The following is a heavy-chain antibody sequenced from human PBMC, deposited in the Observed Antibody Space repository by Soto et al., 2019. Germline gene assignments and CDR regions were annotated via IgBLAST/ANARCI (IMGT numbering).Heavy chain of an antibody. CDR2: MNPNSGNT. D-gene: IGHD6-13*01. V-gene: IGHV1-8*01. J-gene: IGHJ6*02. Sequence: QVQLVQSGAEVKKPGASVKVSCKASGYTFTSYDINWVRQATGQGLEWMGWMNPNSGNTGYAQKVQGRVPMTRNTSISRAYRGVSSLRSEDAAVYYCAGGGSTMVPSQYRSSWYFFGYGMDVWGQGTTVTVSS. CDR1: GYTFTSYD. CDR3: AGGGSTMVPSQYRSSWYFFGYGMDV.